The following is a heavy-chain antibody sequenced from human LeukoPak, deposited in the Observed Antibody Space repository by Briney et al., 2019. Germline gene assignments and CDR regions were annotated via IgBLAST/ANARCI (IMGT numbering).Heavy chain of an antibody. V-gene: IGHV3-21*01. Sequence: GGSLRLSCAASGFTFSSYSMNWVRQAPGKGLEWVSSISSSSSYIYYADSVKGRFTISRDNAKNSLYLQMNSLRAGDTAVYYCARGPSRVGSSPIDIWGQGTMVTVSS. CDR3: ARGPSRVGSSPIDI. D-gene: IGHD1-26*01. J-gene: IGHJ3*02. CDR1: GFTFSSYS. CDR2: ISSSSSYI.